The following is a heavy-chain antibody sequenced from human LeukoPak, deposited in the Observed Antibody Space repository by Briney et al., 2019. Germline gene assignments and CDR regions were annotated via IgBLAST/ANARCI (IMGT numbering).Heavy chain of an antibody. CDR1: GGSISSSSYY. D-gene: IGHD6-13*01. CDR3: ARDLGSSWPNWYFDL. CDR2: IYYSGST. V-gene: IGHV4-39*07. J-gene: IGHJ2*01. Sequence: SETLSLTCTVSGGSISSSSYYWGLIRQPPGKGLEWIGSIYYSGSTYYNPSLKSRVTISVDTSKNQFSLKLSSVTAADTAMYFCARDLGSSWPNWYFDLWGRGALVTVSS.